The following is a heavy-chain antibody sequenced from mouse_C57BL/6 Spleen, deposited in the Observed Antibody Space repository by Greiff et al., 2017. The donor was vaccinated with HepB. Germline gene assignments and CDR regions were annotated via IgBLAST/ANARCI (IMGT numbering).Heavy chain of an antibody. D-gene: IGHD2-1*01. J-gene: IGHJ2*01. V-gene: IGHV5-17*01. CDR2: ISSGSSTI. CDR3: AREFYGNLDY. CDR1: GFTFSDYG. Sequence: VQLKESGGGLVKPGGSLKLSCAASGFTFSDYGMHWVRQAPEKGLEWVAYISSGSSTIYYADTVKGRFTISRDNAKNTLFLQMTSLRSEDTAMYYCAREFYGNLDYWGQGTTLTVSS.